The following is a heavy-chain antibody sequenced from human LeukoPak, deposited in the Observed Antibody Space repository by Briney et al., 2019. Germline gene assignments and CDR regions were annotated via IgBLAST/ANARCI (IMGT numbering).Heavy chain of an antibody. CDR2: ISYDGSNK. D-gene: IGHD3-9*01. CDR1: GGTFSSYA. J-gene: IGHJ6*02. CDR3: ARDQHDILTGYHSYYYGMDV. V-gene: IGHV3-30-3*01. Sequence: SCKASGGTFSSYAMHWVRQAPGKGLEWVAVISYDGSNKYYADSVKGRFTISRDNSKNTLYLQMNSLRAEDTAVYYCARDQHDILTGYHSYYYGMDVWGQGTTVTVSS.